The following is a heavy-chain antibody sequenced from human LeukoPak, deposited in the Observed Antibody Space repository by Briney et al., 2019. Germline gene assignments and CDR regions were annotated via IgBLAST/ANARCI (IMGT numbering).Heavy chain of an antibody. CDR2: IWYDGSNK. Sequence: GGSLRLSCAASGFTFSSYGMHWVRQAPGKGLEWVAVIWYDGSNKYYADSVEGRFTISRDNSKNTLYLQMNSLRAEDTAVYYCARNGEIAVAGSYFDYWGQGTLVTVSS. V-gene: IGHV3-33*01. CDR3: ARNGEIAVAGSYFDY. J-gene: IGHJ4*02. CDR1: GFTFSSYG. D-gene: IGHD6-19*01.